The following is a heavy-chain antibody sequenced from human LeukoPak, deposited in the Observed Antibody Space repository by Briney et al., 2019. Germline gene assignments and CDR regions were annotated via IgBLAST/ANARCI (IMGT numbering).Heavy chain of an antibody. CDR1: GGSISSGGYS. V-gene: IGHV4-30-2*01. Sequence: SETLSLTCAVSGGSISSGGYSWSWIRQPPGKGLEWIGYIYHSGSTYYNPSLKSRVTISVDRSKNQFSLKLSSVTAADTAVYYCAREGESSSWSSAYFDYWGQGTLVTVSS. CDR3: AREGESSSWSSAYFDY. CDR2: IYHSGST. J-gene: IGHJ4*02. D-gene: IGHD6-13*01.